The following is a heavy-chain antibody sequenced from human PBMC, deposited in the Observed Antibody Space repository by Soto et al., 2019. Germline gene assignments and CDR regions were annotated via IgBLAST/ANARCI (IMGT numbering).Heavy chain of an antibody. CDR1: GFTFSSYA. CDR3: AKCPGRWFQKWHNAFDI. CDR2: ISGSGGST. V-gene: IGHV3-23*01. D-gene: IGHD2-15*01. Sequence: EVQLLESGGGLVQPGGSLRLSCAASGFTFSSYAMSWVRQAPGKGLEWVSAISGSGGSTYYADSVKGRFTISRDNSTNSLYLQMNSLRAEDTAVYYCAKCPGRWFQKWHNAFDIWGQGTMVTVSS. J-gene: IGHJ3*02.